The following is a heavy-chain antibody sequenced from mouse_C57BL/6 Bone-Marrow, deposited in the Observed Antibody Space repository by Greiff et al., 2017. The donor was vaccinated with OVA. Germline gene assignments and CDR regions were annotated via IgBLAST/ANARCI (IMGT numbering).Heavy chain of an antibody. D-gene: IGHD1-1*01. CDR2: INPSNGGT. J-gene: IGHJ1*03. CDR1: GYTFTSYW. Sequence: HVQLKPPWPELVKPGASVKLSCKASGYTFTSYWMHWVQQRPGQGLEWIGNINPSNGGTNYNEKFKSKATLTVDKSSSTAYMQLSSLTSEDSAVYYCARTTVIATEGFDVGGTGTTVTVSS. CDR3: ARTTVIATEGFDV. V-gene: IGHV1-53*01.